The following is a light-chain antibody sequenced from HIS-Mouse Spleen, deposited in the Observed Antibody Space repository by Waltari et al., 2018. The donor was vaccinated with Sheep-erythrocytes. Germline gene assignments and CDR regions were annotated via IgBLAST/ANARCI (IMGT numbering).Light chain of an antibody. CDR3: CSYAGSSTFHVV. CDR2: EGS. J-gene: IGLJ2*01. CDR1: SSDVGRYNL. Sequence: QSALTQPASVSGSPGQSITIPCTGTSSDVGRYNLVPWYQQHPGKAPKLMIYEGSKRPSGFSNRFSGSKSGNTASLTISGLQAEDEADYYCCSYAGSSTFHVVFGGGTKLTVL. V-gene: IGLV2-23*03.